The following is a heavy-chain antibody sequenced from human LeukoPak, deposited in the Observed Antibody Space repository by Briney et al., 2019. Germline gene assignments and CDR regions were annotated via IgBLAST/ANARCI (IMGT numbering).Heavy chain of an antibody. Sequence: GGSLRLSCAASGFTFSTYALSWVRQAPGKGLEWVSGISGSGVSTFYADSVKGRFTISRDNSKNTLYLQMNSLRAEDTAVYYCAKGGHYDSSGYGNYWGQGTLVTVSS. CDR1: GFTFSTYA. J-gene: IGHJ4*02. V-gene: IGHV3-23*01. D-gene: IGHD3-22*01. CDR2: ISGSGVST. CDR3: AKGGHYDSSGYGNY.